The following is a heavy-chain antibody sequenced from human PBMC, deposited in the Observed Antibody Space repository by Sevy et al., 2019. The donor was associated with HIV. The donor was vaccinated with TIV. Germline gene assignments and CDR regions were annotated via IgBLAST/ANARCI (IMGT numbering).Heavy chain of an antibody. J-gene: IGHJ6*03. V-gene: IGHV3-23*01. CDR2: ISGSGGST. D-gene: IGHD3-3*01. Sequence: GGSLRLSCAASGFTFSSYAMSWVRQAPGKGLEWVSAISGSGGSTYYADSVKGRFTISRDNSKNTLYLQMNSLRAEDTAVYYCAKGGRVVRFLEWLSPMDYYMDVWGKGTTVTVSS. CDR1: GFTFSSYA. CDR3: AKGGRVVRFLEWLSPMDYYMDV.